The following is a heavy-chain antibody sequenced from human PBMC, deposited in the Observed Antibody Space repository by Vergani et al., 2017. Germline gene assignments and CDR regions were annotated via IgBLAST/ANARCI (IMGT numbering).Heavy chain of an antibody. CDR3: ASTPRYSYGEDAFDI. D-gene: IGHD5-18*01. V-gene: IGHV3-21*04. J-gene: IGHJ3*02. CDR2: IRSSSSYI. CDR1: GFTFSSYS. Sequence: EVQLVESGGGLVKPGGSLRLSCAASGFTFSSYSMNWVRQAPGKGLEWVSSIRSSSSYIYYADSVKGRFTISRDNAKNSLYLQMNSLRAEDTAVYYCASTPRYSYGEDAFDIWGQGTMVTVSS.